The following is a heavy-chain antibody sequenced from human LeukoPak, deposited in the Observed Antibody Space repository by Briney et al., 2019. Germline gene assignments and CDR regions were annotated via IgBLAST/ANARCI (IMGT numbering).Heavy chain of an antibody. V-gene: IGHV4-59*01. J-gene: IGHJ3*02. CDR1: GGSISSYY. CDR2: IYYSGST. CDR3: AGGWKRGRSAAFDI. Sequence: SETLSLTCTVSGGSISSYYWSWIRQPPGKGLEWIGYIYYSGSTNYNPSLKSRVTISVDTSKNQFSLKLSSVTAADTALYYCAGGWKRGRSAAFDIWGQGTMVTVSS. D-gene: IGHD1-1*01.